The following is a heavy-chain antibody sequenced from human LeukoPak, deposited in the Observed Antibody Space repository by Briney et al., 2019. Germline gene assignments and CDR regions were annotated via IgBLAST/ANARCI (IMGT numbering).Heavy chain of an antibody. D-gene: IGHD2-21*01. Sequence: GGSLRLSCAASGFTFSSYGMHWVRQAPGKGLEWVAVISYDGSNKYYADSVKGRFTSYRDNSKNTLYMQMDSLRAEDTAVYYCAKDIARHIVVVAPDYWGQGTLVTVSS. CDR3: AKDIARHIVVVAPDY. V-gene: IGHV3-30*18. J-gene: IGHJ4*02. CDR1: GFTFSSYG. CDR2: ISYDGSNK.